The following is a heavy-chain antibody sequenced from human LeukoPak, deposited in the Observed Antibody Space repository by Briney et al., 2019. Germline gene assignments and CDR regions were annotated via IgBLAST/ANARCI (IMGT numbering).Heavy chain of an antibody. D-gene: IGHD6-19*01. CDR2: INHSGST. V-gene: IGHV4-34*01. CDR1: GGSFSGYY. CDR3: ARGFRGYSSGWGHYFDY. Sequence: PSETLSLTCAVYGGSFSGYYWSWIRQPPGKGLEWIGEINHSGSTNYNPSLKSRVTISVDTSKNQFSLKLSSVTAADTAVYYCARGFRGYSSGWGHYFDYWGQGTLVTVSS. J-gene: IGHJ4*02.